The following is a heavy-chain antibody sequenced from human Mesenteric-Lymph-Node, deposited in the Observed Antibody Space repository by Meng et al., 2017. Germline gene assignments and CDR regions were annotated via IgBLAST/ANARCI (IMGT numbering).Heavy chain of an antibody. CDR3: ARDYFYSSGWYRRGLDY. CDR2: IKQDGSEK. Sequence: GESLKISCAASGFTFSSYWMSWVRQAPGKGLEWVANIKQDGSEKYYVDSVKGRFTISRDNAKNSLYLQMNSLRAEDTAVYYCARDYFYSSGWYRRGLDYWGQGTLVTVSS. CDR1: GFTFSSYW. J-gene: IGHJ4*02. V-gene: IGHV3-7*01. D-gene: IGHD6-19*01.